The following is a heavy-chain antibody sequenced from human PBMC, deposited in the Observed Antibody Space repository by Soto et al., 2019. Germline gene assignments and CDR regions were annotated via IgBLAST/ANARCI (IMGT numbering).Heavy chain of an antibody. D-gene: IGHD3-10*01. J-gene: IGHJ6*02. Sequence: SETLSLTCGVYGGSIRGYYWSWIRQSPGKGLEWIGDINDNGGTNYNPSLKSRVTTSLDTSKKQVSLMVSPVTAADTAVYYCARGRYSYETIYYKFYYSALDVWGQGTTVTVSS. CDR2: INDNGGT. V-gene: IGHV4-34*01. CDR3: ARGRYSYETIYYKFYYSALDV. CDR1: GGSIRGYY.